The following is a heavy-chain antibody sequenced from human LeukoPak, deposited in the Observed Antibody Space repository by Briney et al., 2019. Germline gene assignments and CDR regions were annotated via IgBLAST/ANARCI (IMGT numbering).Heavy chain of an antibody. CDR3: AIITWDTATLGDY. D-gene: IGHD5-18*01. CDR2: ISGSGGST. CDR1: GFTFSSYA. Sequence: GGSPRLSCAASGFTFSSYAMSWVRQAPGQGLEWVSAISGSGGSTYYADYADSVKGRFTISRDNSKNTLYLQMNSLRAGDTAVYYCAIITWDTATLGDYWGQGTLVTVSS. J-gene: IGHJ4*02. V-gene: IGHV3-23*01.